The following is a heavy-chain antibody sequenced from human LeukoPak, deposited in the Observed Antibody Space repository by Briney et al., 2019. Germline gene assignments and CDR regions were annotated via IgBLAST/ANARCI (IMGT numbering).Heavy chain of an antibody. CDR1: GFTFSSYA. Sequence: PGGSLRLSCAASGFTFSSYAMSWVRQAPGKGLEWVSAISGSGGSTYYADSVKGRFTISRDNSKNTLYLQMNSLRAEDTAVYYCARDRRFPDDAFDIWGRGTMVTVSS. CDR3: ARDRRFPDDAFDI. J-gene: IGHJ3*02. V-gene: IGHV3-23*01. CDR2: ISGSGGST. D-gene: IGHD2-21*01.